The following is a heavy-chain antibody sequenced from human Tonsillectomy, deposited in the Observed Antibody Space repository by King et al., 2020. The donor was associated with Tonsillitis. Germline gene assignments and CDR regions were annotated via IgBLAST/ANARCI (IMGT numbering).Heavy chain of an antibody. J-gene: IGHJ6*03. CDR3: VKDDQFGQTGYYYMDV. D-gene: IGHD3-10*01. CDR2: ISGDGGKT. CDR1: GFTFDDYA. Sequence: VQLVESGGGVVQPGGSLRLSCATSGFTFDDYAMHWVRQAPGKGLEWVSLISGDGGKTFYTDSVKGRFTISRDNSKNSLDLQMNSLRTEDTALYYCVKDDQFGQTGYYYMDVWGKGTTVTVSS. V-gene: IGHV3-43*02.